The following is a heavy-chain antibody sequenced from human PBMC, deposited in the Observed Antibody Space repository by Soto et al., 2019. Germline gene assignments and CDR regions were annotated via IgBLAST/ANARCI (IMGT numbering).Heavy chain of an antibody. CDR2: IYYSGST. CDR3: ARGDDGDFYNAFDI. J-gene: IGHJ3*02. CDR1: VGSISSYY. Sequence: SETLSLTCTVSVGSISSYYWSWIRQPPGKGLERIGYIYYSGSTNYNPSLKSRVTISVDTSKNQFSLKLSSVTAADKAVYYGARGDDGDFYNAFDIWGQGTMVT. D-gene: IGHD4-17*01. V-gene: IGHV4-59*01.